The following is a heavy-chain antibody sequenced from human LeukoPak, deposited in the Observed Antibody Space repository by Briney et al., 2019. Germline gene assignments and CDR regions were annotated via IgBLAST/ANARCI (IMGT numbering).Heavy chain of an antibody. CDR2: IYTSGST. V-gene: IGHV4-61*02. CDR3: ARASCGGDCYSFYYYYYMDV. CDR1: GGSISSGSYY. J-gene: IGHJ6*03. Sequence: SQTLSLTCTVSGGSISSGSYYWRWIRQPAGKGLEWIGRIYTSGSTNYHPSLKSRVTISVDTSKNQFSLKLSSVTAADTAVYYCARASCGGDCYSFYYYYYMDVWGKGTTVTVSS. D-gene: IGHD2-21*01.